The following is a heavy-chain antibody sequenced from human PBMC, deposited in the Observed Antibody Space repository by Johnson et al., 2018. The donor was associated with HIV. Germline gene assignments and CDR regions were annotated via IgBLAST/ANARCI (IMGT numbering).Heavy chain of an antibody. Sequence: QVHLVESGGGVVQPGRSLRLSCAASGFTFKSYSMHWVRQAPGKGLEWMAVISYAGSNKFYADSLKGRFTISRDNSKNTLYLQMHSLRIEDTAVYYCARDPRGGSIYGPDGFDFWGQGTMVTVSS. CDR1: GFTFKSYS. CDR3: ARDPRGGSIYGPDGFDF. CDR2: ISYAGSNK. D-gene: IGHD2-2*02. V-gene: IGHV3-30*03. J-gene: IGHJ3*01.